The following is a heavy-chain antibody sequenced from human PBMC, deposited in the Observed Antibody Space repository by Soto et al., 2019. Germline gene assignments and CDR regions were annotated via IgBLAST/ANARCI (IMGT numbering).Heavy chain of an antibody. CDR2: INHSGST. V-gene: IGHV4-34*01. D-gene: IGHD3-10*01. Sequence: PSETLSLTCAVYGGSFSGYYWSWIRQPPGKGLEWIGEINHSGSTNYNPSLKSRVTISVDTSKNQFSLKLSSVTAADTAVYYCARGSGYYGSGATSGWFDPWGQGTLVTVSS. CDR3: ARGSGYYGSGATSGWFDP. J-gene: IGHJ5*02. CDR1: GGSFSGYY.